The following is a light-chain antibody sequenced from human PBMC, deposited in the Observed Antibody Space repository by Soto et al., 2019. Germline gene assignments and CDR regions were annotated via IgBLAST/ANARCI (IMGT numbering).Light chain of an antibody. CDR1: KSVTTY. J-gene: IGKJ4*01. Sequence: EVVLTQSPGTLSLSLGEKATLSCRASKSVTTYLAWYQQKPGQAPRLLIYGASGRAAGIPDSFSGSGSGTEFTLAISKLEPDDVAVYYCQQDAGSPLNFGGGTKVDVK. CDR2: GAS. CDR3: QQDAGSPLN. V-gene: IGKV3-20*01.